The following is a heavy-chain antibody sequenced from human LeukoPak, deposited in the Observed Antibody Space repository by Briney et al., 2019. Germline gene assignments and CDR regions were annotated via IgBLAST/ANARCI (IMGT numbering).Heavy chain of an antibody. Sequence: ASVKVSCKASGYTFTGYYMHWVRQAPGQGLEWMGWINPNSGGTNYAQKFQGRVTMTRDTSISTAYMELSRLRSDDTAVYYCARHDSSGYYGDDYWGQGTLVTVSS. D-gene: IGHD3-22*01. J-gene: IGHJ4*02. CDR2: INPNSGGT. CDR1: GYTFTGYY. CDR3: ARHDSSGYYGDDY. V-gene: IGHV1-2*02.